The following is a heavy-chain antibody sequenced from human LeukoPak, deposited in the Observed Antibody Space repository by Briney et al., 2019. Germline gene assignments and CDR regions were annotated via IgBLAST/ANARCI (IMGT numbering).Heavy chain of an antibody. V-gene: IGHV1-2*02. CDR2: MNHNSGGT. CDR3: ASGFMGYDRSGYYDDAFDI. J-gene: IGHJ3*02. Sequence: ASVTVSCKASGYTFTDYYMHWVRQAPGQGLAWMGWMNHNSGGTNYAQKFQGRVAMTRDTSISTAYMELSRLRSDDTAVYYCASGFMGYDRSGYYDDAFDIWGQGTMVTVSS. D-gene: IGHD3-22*01. CDR1: GYTFTDYY.